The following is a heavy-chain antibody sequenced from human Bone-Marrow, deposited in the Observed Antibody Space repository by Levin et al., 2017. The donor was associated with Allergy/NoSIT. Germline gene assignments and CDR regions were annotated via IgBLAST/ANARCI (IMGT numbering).Heavy chain of an antibody. CDR2: ISYDGSNK. J-gene: IGHJ3*02. CDR3: AKAVYGDYEEDAFDI. V-gene: IGHV3-30*18. CDR1: GFTFSSYG. Sequence: PGGSLRLSCAASGFTFSSYGMHWVRQAPGKGLEWVAVISYDGSNKYYADSVKGRFTISRDNSKNTLYLQMNSLRAEDTAVYYCAKAVYGDYEEDAFDIWGQGTMVTVSS. D-gene: IGHD4-17*01.